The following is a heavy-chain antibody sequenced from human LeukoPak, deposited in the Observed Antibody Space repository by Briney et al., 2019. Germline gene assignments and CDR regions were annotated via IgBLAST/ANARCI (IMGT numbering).Heavy chain of an antibody. J-gene: IGHJ5*02. CDR3: ARAGSYYNDWFDP. CDR1: GYSFTSYW. D-gene: IGHD3-10*01. CDR2: IYPGDSDT. V-gene: IGHV5-51*01. Sequence: GESLKISCKGSGYSFTSYWIGWVRQMPGKGLEWLGIIYPGDSDTRYSPSFQGQVTISADKSISTAYLQWSSLKASDTAMYYCARAGSYYNDWFDPWGQGTLVTVSS.